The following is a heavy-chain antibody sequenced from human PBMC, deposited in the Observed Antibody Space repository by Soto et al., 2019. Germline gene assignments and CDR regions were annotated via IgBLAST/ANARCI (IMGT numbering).Heavy chain of an antibody. J-gene: IGHJ4*02. CDR3: ARGLITGSHYSGGWYYFDS. V-gene: IGHV4-34*01. CDR2: INHSGSA. D-gene: IGHD6-19*01. Sequence: QVQLQQSGAGLLKPSETLSLTCAVYGESFSGYIWTWIRQTPGKGLQWIGQINHSGSASYTPSLNSPVTQSVHTSNSQFSLELSSVTAADTAVYYCARGLITGSHYSGGWYYFDSWGQGTQVTVSS. CDR1: GESFSGYI.